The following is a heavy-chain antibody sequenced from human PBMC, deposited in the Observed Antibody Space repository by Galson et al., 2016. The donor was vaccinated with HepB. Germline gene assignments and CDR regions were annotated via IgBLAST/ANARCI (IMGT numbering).Heavy chain of an antibody. CDR3: ARVVTPMAAANRGFGS. D-gene: IGHD6-13*01. V-gene: IGHV3-21*01. CDR2: ISPGSTYT. J-gene: IGHJ5*02. Sequence: SLRLSCAASGFTFNMYTMTWVRQAPGKGPEWVSSISPGSTYTHFADSVKGLFIIPRDDVENSLYLQMNSLRAEDTALYYCARVVTPMAAANRGFGSWGQGTQVVVSS. CDR1: GFTFNMYT.